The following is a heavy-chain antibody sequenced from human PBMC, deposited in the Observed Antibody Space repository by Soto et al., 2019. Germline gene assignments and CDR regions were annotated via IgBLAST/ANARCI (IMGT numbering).Heavy chain of an antibody. D-gene: IGHD2-15*01. Sequence: SVKVSCKASVGTFSTYAITWVRQAPGQGLEWMGGIIPIFGTANYAQKFQGRVTITADESTSTAYMELSSLRSEDTAVYYCASYFLGYCSGGSCYGSAAFDIWGQGTMVTVSS. CDR1: VGTFSTYA. CDR2: IIPIFGTA. CDR3: ASYFLGYCSGGSCYGSAAFDI. J-gene: IGHJ3*02. V-gene: IGHV1-69*13.